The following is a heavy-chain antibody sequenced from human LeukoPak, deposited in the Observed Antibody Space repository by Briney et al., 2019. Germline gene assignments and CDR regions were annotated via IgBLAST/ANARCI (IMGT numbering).Heavy chain of an antibody. CDR3: ARVGLDYYYDSSGYYECYFDY. CDR2: INPNSGGT. J-gene: IGHJ4*02. CDR1: GYTFTGYY. V-gene: IGHV1-2*02. Sequence: GASVKVSCKASGYTFTGYYMHWVRQAPGQGLEWMGWINPNSGGTNYAQKFQGRVTMTRDTSISTAYMELSRLRSDDTAVYYCARVGLDYYYDSSGYYECYFDYWGQGTLVTVSS. D-gene: IGHD3-22*01.